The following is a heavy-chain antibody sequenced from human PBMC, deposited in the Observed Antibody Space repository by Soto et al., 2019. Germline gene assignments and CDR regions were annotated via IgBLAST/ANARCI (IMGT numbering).Heavy chain of an antibody. D-gene: IGHD3-10*01. J-gene: IGHJ3*02. Sequence: SETLSLTCTVSGGSISSSSYYWGWIRQPPGKGLEWIGSIYYSGSTYYNPSLKSRVTISVDTSKNQFSLKLSSVTAADTAVYYCARRFGRGSGSYYTDAFDIWGQGTMVTVS. CDR3: ARRFGRGSGSYYTDAFDI. CDR1: GGSISSSSYY. V-gene: IGHV4-39*01. CDR2: IYYSGST.